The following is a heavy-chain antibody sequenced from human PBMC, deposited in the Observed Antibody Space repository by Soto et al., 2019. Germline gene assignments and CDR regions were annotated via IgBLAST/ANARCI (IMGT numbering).Heavy chain of an antibody. J-gene: IGHJ6*02. V-gene: IGHV1-69*01. CDR3: ARVRGLWLVREYYGMDV. CDR2: IIPIFGTA. CDR1: GGTFSSYA. D-gene: IGHD6-19*01. Sequence: VQLVQSGAEVKKPGSSVKVSCKASGGTFSSYAISWVRQAPGQGLEWMGGIIPIFGTANYAQKFQGRVTITADESTSTAYMELSSLRSEDTAVYYCARVRGLWLVREYYGMDVWGQGTTVTVSS.